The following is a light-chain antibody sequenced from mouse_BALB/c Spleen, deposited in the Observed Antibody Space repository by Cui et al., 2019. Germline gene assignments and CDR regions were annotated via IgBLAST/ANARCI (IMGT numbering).Light chain of an antibody. CDR2: TTS. Sequence: QIVLTQSPAIMSASLGERATMTCTASSSVSSSYLHWYQQKPGSFPKLWIYTTSNLASGVPARFSGSGSGTSYSLTISSMEAEDAATYYCHQYHRSPFTFGSGTKLEIK. V-gene: IGKV4-74*01. CDR3: HQYHRSPFT. J-gene: IGKJ4*01. CDR1: SSVSSSY.